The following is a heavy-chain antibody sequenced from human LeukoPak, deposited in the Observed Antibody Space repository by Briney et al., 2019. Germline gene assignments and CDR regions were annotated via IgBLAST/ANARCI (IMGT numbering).Heavy chain of an antibody. CDR3: ARGVRVHYYDSSGYYGD. CDR2: INYSGST. Sequence: SETLSLTCTVSGDSINNFYWSWIRQPPGKGLEWIGNINYSGSTNSNPSLNSRATISVDTSKNQFSLKLSSVTAADTAVYYCARGVRVHYYDSSGYYGDWGQGTLVTVSS. CDR1: GDSINNFY. V-gene: IGHV4-59*01. J-gene: IGHJ4*02. D-gene: IGHD3-22*01.